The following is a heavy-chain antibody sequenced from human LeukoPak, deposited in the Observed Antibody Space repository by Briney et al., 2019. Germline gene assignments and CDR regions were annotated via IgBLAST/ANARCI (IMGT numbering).Heavy chain of an antibody. CDR2: ISGSGDNM. V-gene: IGHV3-23*01. CDR1: KFTFNNYA. Sequence: GGSLRLSCLTSKFTFNNYAMTWVRQAPGKGLEWVSSISGSGDNMDYADSVKGRFTISRDNSKNTLYLQMNSLRPEDTAVYYCAKDVYYDILTGYQAGLFDPWGQGTLVTVSS. D-gene: IGHD3-9*01. J-gene: IGHJ5*02. CDR3: AKDVYYDILTGYQAGLFDP.